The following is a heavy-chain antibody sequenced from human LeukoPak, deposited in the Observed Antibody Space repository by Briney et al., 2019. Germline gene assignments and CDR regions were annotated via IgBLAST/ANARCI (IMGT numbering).Heavy chain of an antibody. CDR3: ARDRSIVVVPAALNWFDP. J-gene: IGHJ5*02. V-gene: IGHV1-2*02. CDR2: INPNSGGT. Sequence: ASVKVSFKASGYTFTGYYMHWVRQAPGQGLEWMGWINPNSGGTNYAQKFQGRVTMTRDTSISTAYMELSRLRSDDTAVYYCARDRSIVVVPAALNWFDPWGQGTLATVSS. CDR1: GYTFTGYY. D-gene: IGHD2-2*01.